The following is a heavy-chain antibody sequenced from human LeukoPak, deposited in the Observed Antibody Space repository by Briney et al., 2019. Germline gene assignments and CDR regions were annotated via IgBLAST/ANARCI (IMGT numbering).Heavy chain of an antibody. Sequence: GGSLRLSCAASGFTVYTNYMGWVRQAPGKGLDWVSIIYSGGSTFYADSVKGRFTISRDNYKNTLFLQMNSLRAEDTAVYYCGREGFPSAWDYWGQGTLVTVSS. J-gene: IGHJ4*02. CDR1: GFTVYTNY. CDR3: GREGFPSAWDY. CDR2: IYSGGST. V-gene: IGHV3-53*01. D-gene: IGHD6-19*01.